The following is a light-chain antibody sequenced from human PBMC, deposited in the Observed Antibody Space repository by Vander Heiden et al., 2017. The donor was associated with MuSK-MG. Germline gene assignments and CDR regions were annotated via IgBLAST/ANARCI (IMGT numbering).Light chain of an antibody. Sequence: EIVLTQSPGTLYLSPGERATLSCRASQSVRVNYLAWYQQKPGQAPRLLIWGASNRASGTQDRFTGSGSGTDFTLTISRLDPEDFAVYYCQQYGTSPRTFGQGTRVDI. CDR2: GAS. V-gene: IGKV3-20*01. CDR3: QQYGTSPRT. J-gene: IGKJ1*01. CDR1: QSVRVNY.